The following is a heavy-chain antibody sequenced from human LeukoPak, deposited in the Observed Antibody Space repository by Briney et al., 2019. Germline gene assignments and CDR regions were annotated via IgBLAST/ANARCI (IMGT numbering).Heavy chain of an antibody. V-gene: IGHV4-59*08. D-gene: IGHD2-2*01. CDR1: GGSISSSY. CDR2: IYSTGST. Sequence: SETLSLTCTVSGGSISSSYWSWIRQPPGKGLEGFGYIYSTGSTNSTPSLKSRVTISVDTSKNQCSLNLSSVTAADTAVYYCARHGGHCTSTSCFDPWGQGTLVTASS. J-gene: IGHJ5*02. CDR3: ARHGGHCTSTSCFDP.